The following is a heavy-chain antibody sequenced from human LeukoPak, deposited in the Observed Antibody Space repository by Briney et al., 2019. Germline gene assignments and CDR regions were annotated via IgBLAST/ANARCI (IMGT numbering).Heavy chain of an antibody. CDR3: ARVKVIGYYDSSGEWDY. CDR1: GGTFSSYA. Sequence: PSASVKVSCKASGGTFSSYAISWVRQAPGQGLEWMGGIIPIFGTANYAQKFQGRVTITADESTSTAYMELSSLRSEDTAVYYCARVKVIGYYDSSGEWDYWGQGTLVTVSS. CDR2: IIPIFGTA. D-gene: IGHD3-22*01. V-gene: IGHV1-69*13. J-gene: IGHJ4*02.